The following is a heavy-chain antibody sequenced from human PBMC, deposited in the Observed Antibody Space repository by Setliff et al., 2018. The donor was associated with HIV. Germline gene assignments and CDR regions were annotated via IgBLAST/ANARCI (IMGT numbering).Heavy chain of an antibody. D-gene: IGHD3-10*01. Sequence: KPSETLSLTCTVSGGSIRNYYWSWIRQPPGKGLEWIGYIYYSGSTNYNPSLKSRVTMSIDTSKHQFSLKLSSVTAADTAVYYSARQVDTVVRGVRALAHFDLWGRGTLVTVSS. J-gene: IGHJ2*01. CDR2: IYYSGST. CDR1: GGSIRNYY. CDR3: ARQVDTVVRGVRALAHFDL. V-gene: IGHV4-59*08.